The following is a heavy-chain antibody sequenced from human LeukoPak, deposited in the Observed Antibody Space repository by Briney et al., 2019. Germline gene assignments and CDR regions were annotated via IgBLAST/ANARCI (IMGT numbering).Heavy chain of an antibody. D-gene: IGHD5-24*01. CDR3: AKEGRSLQTY. Sequence: GGSLRLSCAVSGFMFSSNWMSWVRLAPGKGLEWVANIKEDGTETYYVDSVKGRFTISRDNAKNSLYLQMNSLRVEDTAVYYCAKEGRSLQTYWGQGTLVTVSS. CDR1: GFMFSSNW. J-gene: IGHJ4*02. V-gene: IGHV3-7*03. CDR2: IKEDGTET.